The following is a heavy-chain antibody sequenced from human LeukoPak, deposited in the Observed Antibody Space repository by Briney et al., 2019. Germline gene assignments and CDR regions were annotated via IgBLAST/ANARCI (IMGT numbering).Heavy chain of an antibody. V-gene: IGHV3-23*01. CDR2: ISGSGGST. Sequence: AGGSLRLSCAASGFTFDDYGMSWVRQAPGKGLEWVSAISGSGGSTYYADSVKGRFTISRDNSKNTLYLQMNSLRAEDTAVYYCAKAALLWFGPPPGGYFDYWGQGTLVTVSS. D-gene: IGHD3-10*01. CDR1: GFTFDDYG. CDR3: AKAALLWFGPPPGGYFDY. J-gene: IGHJ4*02.